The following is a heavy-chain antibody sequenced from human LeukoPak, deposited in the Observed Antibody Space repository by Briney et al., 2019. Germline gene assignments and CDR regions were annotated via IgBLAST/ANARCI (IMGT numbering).Heavy chain of an antibody. CDR2: IFDSGDP. Sequence: PSETLSLTCTVSGASIDTYYWSWIRQPPGKGLEWIGYIFDSGDPNYNPSLKSRLTISLDTAKNQFSLRLRSVTAADTAVYYCASRSGWFTFDTWGQGTMVTVSS. V-gene: IGHV4-59*01. CDR1: GASIDTYY. D-gene: IGHD6-19*01. J-gene: IGHJ3*02. CDR3: ASRSGWFTFDT.